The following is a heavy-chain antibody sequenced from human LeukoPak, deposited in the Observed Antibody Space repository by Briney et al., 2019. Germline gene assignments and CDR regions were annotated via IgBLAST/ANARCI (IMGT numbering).Heavy chain of an antibody. Sequence: GASVKVSCKASGYTFTSYGISWVRQAPGQGLEWVGWINPDSGGTNCAQKFQGRVTMTRDTSISTAFMELSSLRSDDTAVYYCARDYINWGGRNWYFDLWGRGTLVTVSS. J-gene: IGHJ2*01. D-gene: IGHD7-27*01. V-gene: IGHV1-2*02. CDR1: GYTFTSYG. CDR2: INPDSGGT. CDR3: ARDYINWGGRNWYFDL.